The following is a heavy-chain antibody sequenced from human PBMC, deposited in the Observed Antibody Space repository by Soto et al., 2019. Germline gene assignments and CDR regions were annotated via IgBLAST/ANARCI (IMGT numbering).Heavy chain of an antibody. Sequence: GGSLRLSCAASGFSFSNHVMSWVRQAPGKGLEWVSTISSSGGSTYYADSVKGRFTISRDNSKNTLYLQMNSLRAGDTAVYYCARDWIAAAGIYYGMDVWGQGTTVTVSS. CDR2: ISSSGGST. V-gene: IGHV3-23*01. J-gene: IGHJ6*02. CDR1: GFSFSNHV. CDR3: ARDWIAAAGIYYGMDV. D-gene: IGHD6-13*01.